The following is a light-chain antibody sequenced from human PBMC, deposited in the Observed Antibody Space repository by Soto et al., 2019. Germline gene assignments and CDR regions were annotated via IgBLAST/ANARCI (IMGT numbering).Light chain of an antibody. V-gene: IGKV3-20*01. CDR2: GAS. Sequence: EIVLTQSPGTLSLSPGERATLSCRASQSVSSTYLAWYQQKPGQAPRLLIYGASSRATGIPDRFSGSGSGTDYTLTISRLEPEDFAVYYCQQYGSSRTFGQGNKVEI. CDR3: QQYGSSRT. J-gene: IGKJ1*01. CDR1: QSVSSTY.